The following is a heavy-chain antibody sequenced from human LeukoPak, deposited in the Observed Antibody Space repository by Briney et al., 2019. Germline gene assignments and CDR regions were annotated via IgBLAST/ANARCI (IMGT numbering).Heavy chain of an antibody. CDR2: INSDGSST. D-gene: IGHD1-1*01. CDR1: GFTFSSYW. V-gene: IGHV3-74*01. Sequence: GGSLRLSCAASGFTFSSYWMHWVRHAPGKGLVGVSRINSDGSSTIYADSVKGRFTISRDNSKNTLYLRMNSLRAEDMAVYYCVKRWTGTTIGQQDYWGQGTLVTVSS. J-gene: IGHJ4*02. CDR3: VKRWTGTTIGQQDY.